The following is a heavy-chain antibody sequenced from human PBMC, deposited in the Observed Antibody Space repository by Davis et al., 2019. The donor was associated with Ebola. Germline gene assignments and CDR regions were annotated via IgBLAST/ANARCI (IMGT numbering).Heavy chain of an antibody. V-gene: IGHV3-48*03. CDR1: GFPFSSYE. CDR2: ISSSGSTI. D-gene: IGHD5-12*01. J-gene: IGHJ4*02. CDR3: ARSSGYGLY. Sequence: GESLKTPCAASGFPFSSYEMNWVRQAPGKGLEWVSYISSSGSTIYYADSVKGRFTISRDNAKNSLYLQMNSLRDEDTAVYYCARSSGYGLYWGQGALVTVSS.